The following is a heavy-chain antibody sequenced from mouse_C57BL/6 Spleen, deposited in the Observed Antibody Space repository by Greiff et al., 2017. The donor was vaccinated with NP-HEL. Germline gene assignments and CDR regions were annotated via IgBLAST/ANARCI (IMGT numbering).Heavy chain of an antibody. D-gene: IGHD1-1*02. V-gene: IGHV2-4*01. Sequence: VQLVESGPGLVQPSQSLSITCTVSGFSLTSYGVHWVRQPPGKGLEWLGVIWSGGSTDYNAAFISRLSISKDNSKSQVFFKMNSLQADDTAIYYCAKNGLYYRGAMDYWGQGTSVTVSS. CDR1: GFSLTSYG. J-gene: IGHJ4*01. CDR3: AKNGLYYRGAMDY. CDR2: IWSGGST.